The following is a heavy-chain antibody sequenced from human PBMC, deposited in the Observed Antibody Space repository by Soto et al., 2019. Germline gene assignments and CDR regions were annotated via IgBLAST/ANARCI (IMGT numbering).Heavy chain of an antibody. CDR2: IIPIFGTA. D-gene: IGHD2-2*02. V-gene: IGHV1-69*06. J-gene: IGHJ6*02. Sequence: ASVKVSCKASGYTFTSYGISWVRQAPGQGLEWMGGIIPIFGTANYAQKFQGRVTITADKSTSTAYMELSSLRSEDTAVNYCASPFRYPSSGYYGMDVWGQGTTVTVSS. CDR1: GYTFTSYG. CDR3: ASPFRYPSSGYYGMDV.